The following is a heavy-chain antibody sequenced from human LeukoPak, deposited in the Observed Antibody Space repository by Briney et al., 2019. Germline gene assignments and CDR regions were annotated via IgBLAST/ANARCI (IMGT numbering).Heavy chain of an antibody. CDR3: ASPGPGGAAAGLFDY. CDR2: LYSGGTT. V-gene: IGHV3-53*05. D-gene: IGHD6-13*01. Sequence: GGSLRLSCAAFGFTVSNNFLSWVRQAPGKGLEWVSVLYSGGTTFYADSVKGRFTISRDNSTNTLYLQMKSLRPEDTAVYYCASPGPGGAAAGLFDYWGQGTLVTVSS. CDR1: GFTVSNNF. J-gene: IGHJ4*02.